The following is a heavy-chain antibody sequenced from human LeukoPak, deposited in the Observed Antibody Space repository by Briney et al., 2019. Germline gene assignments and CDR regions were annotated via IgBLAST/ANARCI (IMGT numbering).Heavy chain of an antibody. CDR3: ARGGYSSSSIDY. CDR1: GFTVSSSY. J-gene: IGHJ4*02. CDR2: IYSGGST. V-gene: IGHV3-66*02. Sequence: GGSLRLSCAASGFTVSSSYMSWVRQAPGKGLEWVSLIYSGGSTYYADSVKGRFTISRDNSKNTLYLQMNSLRAEDTAVYYCARGGYSSSSIDYWGQGTLVTVSS. D-gene: IGHD6-13*01.